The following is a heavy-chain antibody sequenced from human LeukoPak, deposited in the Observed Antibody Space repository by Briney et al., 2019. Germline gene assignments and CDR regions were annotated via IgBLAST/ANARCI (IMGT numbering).Heavy chain of an antibody. D-gene: IGHD5-18*01. J-gene: IGHJ4*02. CDR3: ARVEPGGYSYGYPLDY. CDR1: GYTFTGYY. V-gene: IGHV1-2*02. Sequence: ASVKVSCKASGYTFTGYYMHWVRQAPGQGLEWMGWINPNSGGTNYAQKFQGRVTMTRDTSISTAYMELSRLRSDDTAMYYCARVEPGGYSYGYPLDYWGQGTLVTVSS. CDR2: INPNSGGT.